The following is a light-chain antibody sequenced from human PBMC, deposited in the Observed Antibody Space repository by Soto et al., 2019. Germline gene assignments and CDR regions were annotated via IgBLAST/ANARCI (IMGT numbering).Light chain of an antibody. CDR1: QSIANS. J-gene: IGKJ1*01. CDR3: QQYGGSPRT. V-gene: IGKV3-20*01. CDR2: GAS. Sequence: EIVLTQSRGALSLSPGERASLSCRASQSIANSLAWYQQKPGQAPRLLIFGASNRATGIPDRFSGSGSGTDFTLTISRLEPEDFAVYHCQQYGGSPRTFGQGTKVDIK.